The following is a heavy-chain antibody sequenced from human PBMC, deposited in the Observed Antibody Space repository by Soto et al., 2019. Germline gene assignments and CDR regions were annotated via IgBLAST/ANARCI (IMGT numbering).Heavy chain of an antibody. CDR3: ARGRYDFWSGYYPPDYYYYMDV. J-gene: IGHJ6*03. Sequence: ASVKVSCKASGYTFTSYGISWVRQAPGQGLEWMGWISAYNGNTNYAQKLQGRVTMTTDTSTSTAYMELRSLRSDDTAVYYCARGRYDFWSGYYPPDYYYYMDVWGKGTTVTVSS. CDR2: ISAYNGNT. V-gene: IGHV1-18*01. CDR1: GYTFTSYG. D-gene: IGHD3-3*01.